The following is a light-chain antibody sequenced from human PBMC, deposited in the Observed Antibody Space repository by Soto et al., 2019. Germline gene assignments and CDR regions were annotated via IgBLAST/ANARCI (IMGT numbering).Light chain of an antibody. CDR3: QVWDSSSDHVV. J-gene: IGLJ2*01. V-gene: IGLV3-21*04. Sequence: SYELTQPPSVSVAPGKTARITCGGNNIGSKSVHWHQQKPGQAPVLVIYYDSDRTSGIPERFSGSNSRNTATLTISRVEAGDEADYYCQVWDSSSDHVVFGGWTKLTVL. CDR2: YDS. CDR1: NIGSKS.